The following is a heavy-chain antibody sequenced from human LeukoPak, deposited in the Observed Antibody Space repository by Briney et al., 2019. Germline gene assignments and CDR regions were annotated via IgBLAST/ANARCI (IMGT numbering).Heavy chain of an antibody. D-gene: IGHD3-9*01. CDR1: GGTFSSYA. Sequence: ASVKVSCKASGGTFSSYAISWVRQAPGQGLEWMGGIIPIFGIANYAQKFQGRVTITTDESTSTAYMELSSLRSEDTAVYYCARGPAYYDILTGYDYWGQGTLVTVSS. J-gene: IGHJ4*02. CDR2: IIPIFGIA. V-gene: IGHV1-69*05. CDR3: ARGPAYYDILTGYDY.